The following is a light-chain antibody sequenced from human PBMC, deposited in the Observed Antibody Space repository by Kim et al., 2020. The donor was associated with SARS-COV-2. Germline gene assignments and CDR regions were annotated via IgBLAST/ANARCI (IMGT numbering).Light chain of an antibody. CDR3: QQYSHYSRT. Sequence: DIQMTQFPSTLSGSVGDRVTITCRASQSFNDWLAWYQQKPGKAPNLLIYKASNLKSGVSSRFSGSGSGTEFTLTISSLQPDDAATYYCQQYSHYSRTFGQGTKVEI. V-gene: IGKV1-5*03. CDR1: QSFNDW. J-gene: IGKJ1*01. CDR2: KAS.